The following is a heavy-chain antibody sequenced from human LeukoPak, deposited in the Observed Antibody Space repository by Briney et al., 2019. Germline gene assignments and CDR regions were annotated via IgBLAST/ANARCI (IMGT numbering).Heavy chain of an antibody. CDR2: IYHSGST. CDR1: GYSISSGYY. V-gene: IGHV4-38-2*02. J-gene: IGHJ4*02. D-gene: IGHD2-21*01. Sequence: SETLSLTCTVSGYSISSGYYWGWIRQPPGKGLEWIGSIYHSGSTYYNPSLKSRVTISVDTSKNQFSLKLSSVTAADTAVYYCARVSLFEGGDYWGQGTLVTVSS. CDR3: ARVSLFEGGDY.